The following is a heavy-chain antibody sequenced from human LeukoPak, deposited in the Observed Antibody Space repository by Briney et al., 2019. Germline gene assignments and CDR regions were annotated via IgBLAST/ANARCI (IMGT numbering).Heavy chain of an antibody. Sequence: GGSLRLSCAVSGFSFTNYWMHWVRQDPGKGLVWVSRINPDGSITNYADSVKGRFTISRDNAKNTLYLQMSSLKAEDTAVYYCARGGGYQLLIWGQGTLVTVSS. J-gene: IGHJ4*01. D-gene: IGHD2-21*01. CDR2: INPDGSIT. CDR3: ARGGGYQLLI. V-gene: IGHV3-74*01. CDR1: GFSFTNYW.